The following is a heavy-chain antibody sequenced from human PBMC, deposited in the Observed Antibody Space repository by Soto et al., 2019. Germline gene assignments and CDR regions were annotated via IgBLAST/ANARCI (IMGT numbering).Heavy chain of an antibody. CDR3: ASSGTDTAMVMDYYYGMDV. Sequence: GSLRLSCAASGFTFSDYYMSWIRQAPGKGLEWVSYISSSGSTIYYADSVKGRFTISRDNAKNSLYLQMNSLRAEDTAVYYCASSGTDTAMVMDYYYGMDVWGQGTTVTVSS. CDR2: ISSSGSTI. V-gene: IGHV3-11*01. D-gene: IGHD5-18*01. CDR1: GFTFSDYY. J-gene: IGHJ6*02.